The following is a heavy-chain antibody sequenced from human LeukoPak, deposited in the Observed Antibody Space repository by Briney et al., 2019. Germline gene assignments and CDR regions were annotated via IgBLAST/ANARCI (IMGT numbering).Heavy chain of an antibody. CDR1: GGSLSSSSHY. CDR2: IYYSGST. D-gene: IGHD6-13*01. J-gene: IGHJ4*02. Sequence: SETLSLTCTVSGGSLSSSSHYWGWIRQPPGKGLEWIGSIYYSGSTYYNPSLKSRVTISVHTSKNQFSLKLSSVTAADTAVYYCARAGRIAAAGYYFDYWGQGTLVTVSS. V-gene: IGHV4-39*01. CDR3: ARAGRIAAAGYYFDY.